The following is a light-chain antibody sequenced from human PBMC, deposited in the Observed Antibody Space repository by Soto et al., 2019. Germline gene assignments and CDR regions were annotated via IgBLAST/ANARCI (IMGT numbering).Light chain of an antibody. J-gene: IGLJ1*01. Sequence: QSALTQPPSASGSPGQSVTISCTGTSSDVGGYNYVSWHQQHPGKAPKLIIYDVTKRPSGVPDRFSGSKSGYTASLTVSGLQAEDEADYYCSSFAGGNIYVFGTGTKLPS. CDR1: SSDVGGYNY. V-gene: IGLV2-8*01. CDR3: SSFAGGNIYV. CDR2: DVT.